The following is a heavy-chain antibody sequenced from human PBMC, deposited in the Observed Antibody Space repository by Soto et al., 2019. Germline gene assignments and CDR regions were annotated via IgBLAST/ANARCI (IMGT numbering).Heavy chain of an antibody. V-gene: IGHV5-51*01. J-gene: IGHJ6*02. CDR2: IYPGDSDT. D-gene: IGHD2-8*02. CDR1: GYSFTSYW. CDR3: ASHFTGVLVLGTSPPGGDNYGWDV. Sequence: GESLKISCKGSGYSFTSYWIGWVRQMPGKGLEWMGIIYPGDSDTRYSPSFQGRVTISADKSISTAYLQWSSLKASDTAMYYCASHFTGVLVLGTSPPGGDNYGWDVWGQGTTVTVSS.